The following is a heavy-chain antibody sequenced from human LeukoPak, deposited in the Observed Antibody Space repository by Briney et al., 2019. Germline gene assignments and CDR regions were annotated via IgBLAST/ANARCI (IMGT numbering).Heavy chain of an antibody. Sequence: GASVKVSCKASGYTFPSYYMHGVRQAPGQGPEWMGIINPSGGSTTYAQKFQGRVTMTRDTSTSTVYMELSSLRSEDTAVYYCARKTFGLDPWGQGTLVTVSS. CDR2: INPSGGST. J-gene: IGHJ5*02. D-gene: IGHD3-16*01. CDR1: GYTFPSYY. V-gene: IGHV1-46*01. CDR3: ARKTFGLDP.